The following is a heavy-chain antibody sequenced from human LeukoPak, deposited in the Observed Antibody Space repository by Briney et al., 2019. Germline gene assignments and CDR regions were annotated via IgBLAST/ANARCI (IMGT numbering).Heavy chain of an antibody. J-gene: IGHJ4*02. D-gene: IGHD3/OR15-3a*01. CDR2: INHSGST. V-gene: IGHV4-34*01. CDR3: ARHPRFYLGWYYFDY. CDR1: GGSISGYY. Sequence: PSETLSLTCTVSGGSISGYYWSWIRQPPGKGLEWIGEINHSGSTNYNPSLKSRVTISVDTSKNQFSLKLSSVTAADTAVYYCARHPRFYLGWYYFDYWGQGTLVTVSS.